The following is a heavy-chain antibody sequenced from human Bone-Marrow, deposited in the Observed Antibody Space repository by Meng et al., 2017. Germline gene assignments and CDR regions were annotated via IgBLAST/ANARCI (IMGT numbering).Heavy chain of an antibody. Sequence: GGSLRLSCAASGFTFDDYGMGWVRQVPGKGLEWVSGISWNGGKIGYADSVKGRFTISRDNAKNSLYLQMNSLRAEDTAVYYCARFQYSSGWGPYYYYYYGMDVWGQGTTVTVSS. D-gene: IGHD6-19*01. CDR3: ARFQYSSGWGPYYYYYYGMDV. J-gene: IGHJ6*02. CDR2: ISWNGGKI. CDR1: GFTFDDYG. V-gene: IGHV3-20*04.